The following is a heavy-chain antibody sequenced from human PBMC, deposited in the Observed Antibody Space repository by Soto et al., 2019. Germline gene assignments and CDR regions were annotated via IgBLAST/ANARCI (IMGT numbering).Heavy chain of an antibody. CDR1: GFTVSSNY. V-gene: IGHV3-53*01. D-gene: IGHD6-13*01. CDR2: IYSGGST. J-gene: IGHJ4*02. CDR3: ARSPAGAAAALRIDY. Sequence: GGSLRLSCAASGFTVSSNYMSWVRQAPGKGLEWVSVIYSGGSTDYADSVKGRFTISRDNSKNTLYLQMNSLRAEDTAVYYCARSPAGAAAALRIDYWGQRTLVTVSS.